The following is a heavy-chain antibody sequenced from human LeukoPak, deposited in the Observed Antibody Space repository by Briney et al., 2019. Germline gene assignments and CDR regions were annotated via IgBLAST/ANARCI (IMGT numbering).Heavy chain of an antibody. Sequence: SENLSLNCTVSGGFTSSYYWSWIRQPAGKGLEWIGRIYTSGTTNDNPSLKSRVTMSLDTSRNQFSLKLSSVTAADTAVYYCARGVAPAAIGWFDPWGQGTLVTVSS. D-gene: IGHD2-2*01. CDR3: ARGVAPAAIGWFDP. J-gene: IGHJ5*02. V-gene: IGHV4-4*07. CDR1: GGFTSSYY. CDR2: IYTSGTT.